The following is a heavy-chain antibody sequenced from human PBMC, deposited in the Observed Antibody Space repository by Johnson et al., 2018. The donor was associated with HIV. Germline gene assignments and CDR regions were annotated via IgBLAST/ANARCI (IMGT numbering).Heavy chain of an antibody. Sequence: QVQLVESGGGLVKPGGSLRLSCAASGFTFRDYGMHWVRQAPGKGLEWVAFIQYDGSNKYYADSVRGRFTISRDNSKKPVYMQMNTLRAEDTAVYYCARAGVVFSTASHDAFDIWGQGTMVTVSS. CDR1: GFTFRDYG. J-gene: IGHJ3*02. D-gene: IGHD2-21*01. V-gene: IGHV3-30*02. CDR3: ARAGVVFSTASHDAFDI. CDR2: IQYDGSNK.